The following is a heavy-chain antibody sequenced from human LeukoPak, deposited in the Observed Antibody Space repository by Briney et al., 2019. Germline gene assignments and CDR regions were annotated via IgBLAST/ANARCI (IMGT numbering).Heavy chain of an antibody. CDR2: INWNGGST. D-gene: IGHD1-26*01. Sequence: PGGSLRLSCAASGFTFDDYGMSWVRQAPGKGLEWVSGINWNGGSTGYADSAKGRFTISRDNAKNSLYLQMNSLRAEDTALYYCARAQGAHYYYYYMDVWGKGTTVTVSS. J-gene: IGHJ6*03. CDR3: ARAQGAHYYYYYMDV. CDR1: GFTFDDYG. V-gene: IGHV3-20*04.